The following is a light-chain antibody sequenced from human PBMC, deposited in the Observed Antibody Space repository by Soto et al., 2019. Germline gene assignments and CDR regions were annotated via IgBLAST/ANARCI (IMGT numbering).Light chain of an antibody. V-gene: IGKV3-20*01. J-gene: IGKJ1*01. Sequence: DTVLTQSPGTLSLSPGERATLSCRASQSVGTYLAWYQQKPGQAPRLLIYGASSRATGIPDRFSGSGSGTDFTLTISRLEPEDFAVYYCQQYGSSSWTFGQGTKVDIK. CDR2: GAS. CDR1: QSVGTY. CDR3: QQYGSSSWT.